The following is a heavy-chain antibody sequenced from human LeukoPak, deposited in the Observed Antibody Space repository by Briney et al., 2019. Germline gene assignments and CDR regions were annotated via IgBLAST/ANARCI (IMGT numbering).Heavy chain of an antibody. Sequence: GGSLRLSCAASGFTFSSYAMSWVRQAPGKGLEWASAISGSGGSTYYADSVKGRFTISRDNSKNTLYLQMNSPRAEDTAVYYCAEVGYSGSFDYWGQGTLVTVSS. CDR1: GFTFSSYA. CDR3: AEVGYSGSFDY. D-gene: IGHD5-12*01. CDR2: ISGSGGST. J-gene: IGHJ4*02. V-gene: IGHV3-23*01.